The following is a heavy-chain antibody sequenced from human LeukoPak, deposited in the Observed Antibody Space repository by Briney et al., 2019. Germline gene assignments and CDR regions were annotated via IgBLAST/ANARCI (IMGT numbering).Heavy chain of an antibody. J-gene: IGHJ4*02. D-gene: IGHD2/OR15-2a*01. CDR3: AKDGAGNIVGPSEY. Sequence: GGSLRLSCVTSEFNFRSSWMHWVREAPGKGLVWVSRIYADGSPTNYADSVKGRFTITRDNSKNTLYLQMNSPRAEDTALYYCAKDGAGNIVGPSEYWGQGTLVTVSS. V-gene: IGHV3-74*01. CDR2: IYADGSPT. CDR1: EFNFRSSW.